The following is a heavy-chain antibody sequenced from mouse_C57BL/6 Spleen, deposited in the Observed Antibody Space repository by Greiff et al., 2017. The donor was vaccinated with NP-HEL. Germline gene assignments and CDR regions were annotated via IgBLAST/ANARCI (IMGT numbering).Heavy chain of an antibody. V-gene: IGHV1-72*01. CDR2: IDPNSGGT. CDR1: GYTFTSYW. D-gene: IGHD1-1*01. Sequence: VQLQQSGAELVKPGASVKLSCKASGYTFTSYWMHWVKQRPGRGLEWIGRIDPNSGGTKYNEKFKSKATLTVDKPSSTAYMQLSSLTSEDSAVYYCARSRITTVVAPYFDYWGQGTTLTVSS. CDR3: ARSRITTVVAPYFDY. J-gene: IGHJ2*01.